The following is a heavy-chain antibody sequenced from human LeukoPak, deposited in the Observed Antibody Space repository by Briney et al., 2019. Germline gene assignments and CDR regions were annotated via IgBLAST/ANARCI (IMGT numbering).Heavy chain of an antibody. CDR1: GYIFPDYY. CDR3: ARGNVGHHYDRTGVFRDYFYGMDV. J-gene: IGHJ6*02. D-gene: IGHD3-22*01. Sequence: ASVKVSCKASGYIFPDYYIHWVRQAPGQGLEWLGWINPNSGVTKYTQKFQGRVTMTRDTSISTAYMEVSRLRSDDTAVYYCARGNVGHHYDRTGVFRDYFYGMDVWGQGTTVTVSS. V-gene: IGHV1-2*02. CDR2: INPNSGVT.